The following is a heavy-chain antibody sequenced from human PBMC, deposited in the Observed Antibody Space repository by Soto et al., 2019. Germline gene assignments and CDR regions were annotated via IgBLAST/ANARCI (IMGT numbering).Heavy chain of an antibody. V-gene: IGHV3-11*01. CDR1: GFTFSDYY. D-gene: IGHD5-12*01. CDR2: ISSSGSTI. Sequence: GGSLRLSCAASGFTFSDYYMSWIRQAPGKGLEWVSYISSSGSTIYYADSVKGRFTISRDNAKNSLYLQMNSLRAEDTAVYYCARRPRRGSGYEMGYYYYYMDVWGKGTTVTVSS. J-gene: IGHJ6*03. CDR3: ARRPRRGSGYEMGYYYYYMDV.